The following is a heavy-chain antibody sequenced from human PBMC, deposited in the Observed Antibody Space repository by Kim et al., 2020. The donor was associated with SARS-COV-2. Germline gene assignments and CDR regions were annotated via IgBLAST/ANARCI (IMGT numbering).Heavy chain of an antibody. D-gene: IGHD1-26*01. CDR3: AREPVYSGSYGWFDS. J-gene: IGHJ5*01. CDR1: GDSITSGDCY. V-gene: IGHV4-30-4*01. Sequence: SETLSLTCTVSGDSITSGDCYWAWIRQSPGKGLEWIGFIYSGGRTNYTPSLRSRALISADRSRNQLSLRLTSVTAADTAVYYCAREPVYSGSYGWFDS. CDR2: IYSGGRT.